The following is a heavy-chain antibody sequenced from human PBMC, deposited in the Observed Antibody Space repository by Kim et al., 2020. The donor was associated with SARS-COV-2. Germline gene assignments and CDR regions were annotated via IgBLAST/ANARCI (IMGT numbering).Heavy chain of an antibody. J-gene: IGHJ4*02. D-gene: IGHD3-9*01. Sequence: SETLSLTCTVSGGSVNTGGRYWSWIRQPPGKGLEWIGYVYYTGSTNYNPSLESRLSISMDTSKNQFSLNLGSVTAADTAVYYCVGFLRYSHWMFMTGDYFDYWGQGALVTVSS. CDR3: VGFLRYSHWMFMTGDYFDY. V-gene: IGHV4-61*08. CDR2: VYYTGST. CDR1: GGSVNTGGRY.